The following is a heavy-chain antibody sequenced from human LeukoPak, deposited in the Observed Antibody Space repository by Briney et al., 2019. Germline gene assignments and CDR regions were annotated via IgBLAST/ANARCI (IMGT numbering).Heavy chain of an antibody. J-gene: IGHJ6*04. CDR3: ANLIAAAGKMDV. Sequence: GGSLRLSCAASGFTFSSYAMHWVRQAPGKGLEWVAVISYDGSNKYYADSVKGRFAISRDNSKNTLYLQMNSLRAEDTAVYYCANLIAAAGKMDVWGKGTTVTISS. CDR2: ISYDGSNK. CDR1: GFTFSSYA. D-gene: IGHD6-13*01. V-gene: IGHV3-30*09.